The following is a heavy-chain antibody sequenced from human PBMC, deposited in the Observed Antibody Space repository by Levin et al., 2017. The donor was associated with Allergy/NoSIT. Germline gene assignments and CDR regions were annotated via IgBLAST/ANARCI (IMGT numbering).Heavy chain of an antibody. CDR1: GFTFSSYA. V-gene: IGHV3-23*01. Sequence: GGSLRLSCAASGFTFSSYAMSWVRQAPGKGLEWVSAISGSGGSTYYADSVKGRFTISRDNSKNTLYLQMNSLRAEDTAVYYCAKRTSGYSYGWGDYWGQGTLVTVSS. CDR2: ISGSGGST. J-gene: IGHJ4*02. CDR3: AKRTSGYSYGWGDY. D-gene: IGHD5-18*01.